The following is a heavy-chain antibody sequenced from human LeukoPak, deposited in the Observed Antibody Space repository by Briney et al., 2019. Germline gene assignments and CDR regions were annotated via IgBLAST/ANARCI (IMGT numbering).Heavy chain of an antibody. CDR3: ARDNMAILRRFDP. V-gene: IGHV1-2*02. CDR1: GYTFTGHY. J-gene: IGHJ5*02. Sequence: GASVKVSCKASGYTFTGHYMHWVRQAPGQGLEWMGWINPNSGGTNYAQKFQGRVTMTRDTSISTAYMELSRLRSDDTAVYYCARDNMAILRRFDPWGQGTLVTVSS. D-gene: IGHD2-2*02. CDR2: INPNSGGT.